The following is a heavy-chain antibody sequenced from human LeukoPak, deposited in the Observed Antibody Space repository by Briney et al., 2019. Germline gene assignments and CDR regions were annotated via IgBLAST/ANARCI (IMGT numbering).Heavy chain of an antibody. Sequence: AGGSLRLSCAASGFTFSSYGMHWVRQAPGKGLEWVANIKQDGSDKYYVDSVKGRFTISRDNAKNSLYLQMNSLRAEDTAVYYCARKTVVGSYFDYWGQGTPVTVSS. CDR1: GFTFSSYG. D-gene: IGHD4-23*01. J-gene: IGHJ4*02. CDR2: IKQDGSDK. V-gene: IGHV3-7*03. CDR3: ARKTVVGSYFDY.